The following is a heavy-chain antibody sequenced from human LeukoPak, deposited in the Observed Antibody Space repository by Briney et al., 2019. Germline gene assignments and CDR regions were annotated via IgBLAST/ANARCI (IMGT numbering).Heavy chain of an antibody. CDR3: ARASRDGYNQNFVH. D-gene: IGHD5-24*01. CDR1: GYRFSSYW. V-gene: IGHV5-51*01. Sequence: GESLKISCKGLGYRFSSYWNAWVRQRPGKGLEWMGIIYPGGSETRYDPSFQGQVTISADSSTSTAYLQWSSLRASDTAMYYCARASRDGYNQNFVHWGQGTLVTVSS. J-gene: IGHJ4*02. CDR2: IYPGGSET.